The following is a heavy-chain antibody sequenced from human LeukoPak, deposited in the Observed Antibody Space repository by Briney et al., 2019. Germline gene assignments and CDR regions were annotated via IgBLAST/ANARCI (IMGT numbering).Heavy chain of an antibody. CDR2: INDSGST. D-gene: IGHD2-2*01. J-gene: IGHJ5*02. Sequence: SETLSLTCAVYGGSFSDYYWSWIRRPPGKGREWIGEINDSGSTNYNPSLKSRVTISVDTSKNQFSLKLSSVTAADTAVYYCARTEIVVLPAAMGGYSWFDPWAQGTLVTVSS. CDR3: ARTEIVVLPAAMGGYSWFDP. V-gene: IGHV4-34*01. CDR1: GGSFSDYY.